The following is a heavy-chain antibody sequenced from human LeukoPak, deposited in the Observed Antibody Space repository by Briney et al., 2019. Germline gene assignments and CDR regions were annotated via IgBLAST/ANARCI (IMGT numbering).Heavy chain of an antibody. CDR3: ARGRPNYDILTGYPSPFDY. V-gene: IGHV4-31*03. CDR2: IYYSGST. CDR1: GGSISSGGYY. D-gene: IGHD3-9*01. J-gene: IGHJ4*02. Sequence: NPSQTLSLTCTVSGGSISSGGYYWSWIRQHPGKGLEWIGYIYYSGSTYYNPSLKSRVTISVDTSKNQFSLNLSSVTAADTAVYYCARGRPNYDILTGYPSPFDYWGQGTLVTVSS.